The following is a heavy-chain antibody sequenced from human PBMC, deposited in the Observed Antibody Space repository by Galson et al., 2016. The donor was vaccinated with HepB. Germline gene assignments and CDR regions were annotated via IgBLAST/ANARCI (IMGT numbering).Heavy chain of an antibody. CDR3: AKEPGYYDSN. J-gene: IGHJ4*02. V-gene: IGHV3-9*01. CDR1: GFTFGDYD. CDR2: ICWNSGRI. D-gene: IGHD3-3*01. Sequence: SLRLSCAGSGFTFGDYDMHWVRQAPGKGLEWVSGICWNSGRIGCADSVKGRFTISRDNAKNSLYLEMNSLRAEDTALYYCAKEPGYYDSNWGQGTLVSVSS.